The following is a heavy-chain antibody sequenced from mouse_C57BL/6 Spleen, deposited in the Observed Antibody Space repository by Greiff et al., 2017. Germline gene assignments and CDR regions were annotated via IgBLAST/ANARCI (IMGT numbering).Heavy chain of an antibody. J-gene: IGHJ3*01. Sequence: EVHLVESGGGLVKPGGSLKLSCAASGFTFSSYAMSWVRQTPEKRLEWVATISDGGSYTYYPDNVKGRFTISRDNAKNNLYLQMSHLKSEDTAMYYCASLSYGNSAWFAYWGQGTLVTVSA. CDR2: ISDGGSYT. V-gene: IGHV5-4*01. CDR3: ASLSYGNSAWFAY. D-gene: IGHD2-1*01. CDR1: GFTFSSYA.